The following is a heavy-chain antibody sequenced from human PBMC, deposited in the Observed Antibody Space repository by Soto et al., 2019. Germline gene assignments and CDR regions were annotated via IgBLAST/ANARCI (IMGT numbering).Heavy chain of an antibody. D-gene: IGHD2-8*02. J-gene: IGHJ4*02. CDR1: GGTFSSYA. V-gene: IGHV1-69*01. Sequence: QVQLVQSGAEVQKPGSSVKVSCKASGGTFSSYAISWVRQAPGQGLEWMGGIIPIFGTANYAQKFQGRVTITADESTSTAYMELSSVRSEDTAVYYCASGWDKGLVDPTFDYWGQGTLVTVSS. CDR2: IIPIFGTA. CDR3: ASGWDKGLVDPTFDY.